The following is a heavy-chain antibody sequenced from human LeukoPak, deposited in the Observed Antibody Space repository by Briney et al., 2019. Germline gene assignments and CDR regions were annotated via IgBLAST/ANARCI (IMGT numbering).Heavy chain of an antibody. Sequence: GGSLRLSCAACGFTFSSYAMSLVRQAPGKGLEWVSAISGSGGSTYYADSVKGRFTISRDNSKNTLYLQMNSLRAEDTAVYYCAKEGDSSSWSRDAFDIWGQGTMVTVSS. J-gene: IGHJ3*02. CDR3: AKEGDSSSWSRDAFDI. D-gene: IGHD6-13*01. V-gene: IGHV3-23*01. CDR2: ISGSGGST. CDR1: GFTFSSYA.